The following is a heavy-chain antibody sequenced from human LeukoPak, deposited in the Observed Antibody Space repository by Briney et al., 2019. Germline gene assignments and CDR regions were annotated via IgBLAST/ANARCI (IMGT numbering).Heavy chain of an antibody. CDR2: ISGSGGST. V-gene: IGHV3-23*01. CDR3: ARETDTSSWYGVKYFDY. D-gene: IGHD6-13*01. J-gene: IGHJ4*02. Sequence: GGSLRLSCAASGFTFSSYGMSWVRQAPGKGLEWVSAISGSGGSTYYADSVKGRFTISRDNAKNSLYLQMNSLRAEDTAVYYCARETDTSSWYGVKYFDYWGQGTLVTVST. CDR1: GFTFSSYG.